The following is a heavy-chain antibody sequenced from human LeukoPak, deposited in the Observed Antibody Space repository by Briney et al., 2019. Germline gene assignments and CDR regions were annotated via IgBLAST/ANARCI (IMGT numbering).Heavy chain of an antibody. J-gene: IGHJ5*02. CDR3: ARVAYDYVWGSYRYSWFDP. D-gene: IGHD3-16*02. V-gene: IGHV4-4*02. Sequence: SETLSLTCAVPGGSISSSNWWSWVRQPPGKGLEWIGEIYHSGSTNYNPSLKSRVTISVDKSKNQFSLKLSSVTAADTAVYYCARVAYDYVWGSYRYSWFDPWGQGTLVTVSS. CDR1: GGSISSSNW. CDR2: IYHSGST.